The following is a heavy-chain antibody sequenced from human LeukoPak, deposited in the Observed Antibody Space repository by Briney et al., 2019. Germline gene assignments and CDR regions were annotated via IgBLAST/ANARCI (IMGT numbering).Heavy chain of an antibody. Sequence: GGSLRLSCAASGFTFSSYAMSWVRQAPGKGLEWVSAISGSGGSTYYADSVKGRFTISRDNSRNVVFLQMHSLKVEDTAIFYCAKGLSSANSRNFDSWGQGTLVTVSS. CDR1: GFTFSSYA. CDR3: AKGLSSANSRNFDS. V-gene: IGHV3-23*01. D-gene: IGHD2-2*01. J-gene: IGHJ4*02. CDR2: ISGSGGST.